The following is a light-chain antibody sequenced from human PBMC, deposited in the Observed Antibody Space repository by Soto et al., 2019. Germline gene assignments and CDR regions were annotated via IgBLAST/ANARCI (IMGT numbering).Light chain of an antibody. V-gene: IGKV3-11*01. CDR3: QQRYIWPPIS. J-gene: IGKJ5*01. Sequence: EIVLTQFPATLSLSPGERATLSCRASQSVNKYLAWYQQKPGQAPRLLVYDASNTATGVPARFSGSGSGTDFTLTISRLEPEDFAVYYCQQRYIWPPISFGQGTRLEIK. CDR2: DAS. CDR1: QSVNKY.